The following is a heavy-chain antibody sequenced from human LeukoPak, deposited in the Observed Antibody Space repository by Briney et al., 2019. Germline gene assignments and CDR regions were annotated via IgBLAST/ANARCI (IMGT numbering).Heavy chain of an antibody. CDR2: IYHSGST. CDR3: ARDRPRGSASSGGYYYYYGMDV. D-gene: IGHD2-15*01. V-gene: IGHV4-30-2*01. J-gene: IGHJ6*02. CDR1: GGSISSGGYS. Sequence: SETLSLTCAVSGGSISSGGYSWSWIRQPPGKGLEWIGYIYHSGSTYYNPSLKSRVTISVDRSKNQFSLKLSSVTAADTAVYYCARDRPRGSASSGGYYYYYGMDVWGQGTTVTVSS.